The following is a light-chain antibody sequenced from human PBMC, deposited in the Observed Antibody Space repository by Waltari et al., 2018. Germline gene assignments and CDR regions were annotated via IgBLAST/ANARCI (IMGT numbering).Light chain of an antibody. CDR3: AAWDDSLNGLWV. V-gene: IGLV1-44*01. CDR1: SSNIGKNI. CDR2: SND. J-gene: IGLJ3*02. Sequence: QSVLTQPPSASGTPGQRVTISCSGSSSNIGKNIVNWYQQRPGTAPKLLIHSNDQRPSGVPDRFSGSKSGTSASLASSGLQSEDEADYYCAAWDDSLNGLWVFGGGTKLTVL.